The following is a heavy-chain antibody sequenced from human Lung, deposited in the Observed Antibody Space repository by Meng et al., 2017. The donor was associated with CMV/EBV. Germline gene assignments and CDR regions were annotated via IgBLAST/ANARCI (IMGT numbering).Heavy chain of an antibody. D-gene: IGHD3-3*01. CDR3: ARDFDFWSGYYRPLGY. CDR1: GYTFTTFD. Sequence: QFKLVQSGNEVKKPGASVKVSCKASGYTFTTFDINWLRQAPGQGLEWMGWISVYSGNTNYAQKFQGRVTMTTDRSTSTVYMDLTSLRSDDTAVHYCARDFDFWSGYYRPLGYWGQGTLVTVSS. V-gene: IGHV1-18*01. CDR2: ISVYSGNT. J-gene: IGHJ4*02.